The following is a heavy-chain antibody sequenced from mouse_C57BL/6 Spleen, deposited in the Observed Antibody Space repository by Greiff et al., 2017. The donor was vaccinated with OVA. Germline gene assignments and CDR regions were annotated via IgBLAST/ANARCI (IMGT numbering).Heavy chain of an antibody. CDR2: INPNNGGT. Sequence: VQLQQSGPELVKPGASVKIPCKASGYTFTDYNMDWVKQSHGKSLEWIGDINPNNGGTIYNQKFKGKATLTVDKSSSTAYMELRSLTSEDTAVYYCARRYYYGSSNFDYWGQGTTLTVSS. D-gene: IGHD1-1*01. CDR3: ARRYYYGSSNFDY. V-gene: IGHV1-18*01. J-gene: IGHJ2*01. CDR1: GYTFTDYN.